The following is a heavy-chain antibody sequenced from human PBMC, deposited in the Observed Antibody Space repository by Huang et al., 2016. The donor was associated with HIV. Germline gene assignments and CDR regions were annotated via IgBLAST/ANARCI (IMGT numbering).Heavy chain of an antibody. CDR1: GGSFSGYY. CDR3: ARERMMSWLDDHDAFDI. J-gene: IGHJ3*02. D-gene: IGHD1-1*01. Sequence: QVQLQQWGAGLLKPSETLSLTCAVYGGSFSGYYWSWIRQSPGTGLEWIGEINHSGNTNYDPSLKSRLTISVDTSKNQFSLKLSSVTAADAAVYYCARERMMSWLDDHDAFDIWGQGTMVTVSS. CDR2: INHSGNT. V-gene: IGHV4-34*01.